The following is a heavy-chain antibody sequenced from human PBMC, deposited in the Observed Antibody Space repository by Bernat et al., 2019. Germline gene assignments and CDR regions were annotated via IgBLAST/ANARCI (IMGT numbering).Heavy chain of an antibody. CDR1: GGSISSSSYY. J-gene: IGHJ4*02. CDR3: ARNRGRRITGTQYFDY. D-gene: IGHD1-20*01. CDR2: IYYSGST. Sequence: QLQLQESGPGLVKPSETLSLTCTVSGGSISSSSYYWGWIRQPPGKGLEWIGSIYYSGSTYYNPSLKSRVTISVDTSKNQFSLKLSSVTAADTAVYYCARNRGRRITGTQYFDYWGQGTLVTVSS. V-gene: IGHV4-39*01.